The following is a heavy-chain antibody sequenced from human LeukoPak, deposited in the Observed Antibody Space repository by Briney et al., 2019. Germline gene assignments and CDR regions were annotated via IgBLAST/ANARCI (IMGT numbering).Heavy chain of an antibody. Sequence: VGSLRLSCAASGFTFSDYYMSCIRQAPGKGLEWVSYISSSGSTIYYADSVKGRFTISRDNAMNSLYLQMNSLRAEETAVYYCARDSWVVVAATHAFDIWGQGTMVTVSS. CDR1: GFTFSDYY. D-gene: IGHD2-15*01. CDR2: ISSSGSTI. J-gene: IGHJ3*02. CDR3: ARDSWVVVAATHAFDI. V-gene: IGHV3-11*01.